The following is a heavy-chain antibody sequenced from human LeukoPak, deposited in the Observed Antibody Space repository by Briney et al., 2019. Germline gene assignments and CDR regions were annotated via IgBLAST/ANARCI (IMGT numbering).Heavy chain of an antibody. CDR2: ISGNGGST. V-gene: IGHV3-64*02. Sequence: PGGSLRLSCAASGFTFSSYPMHWVRQAPGKGPEYVSAISGNGGSTYYADSVKGRFTISRDNSKNTVYLQMGSLRPEDMAVYYCARAGYKNGGADYFDYWGQGTLVTVSS. CDR3: ARAGYKNGGADYFDY. CDR1: GFTFSSYP. J-gene: IGHJ4*02. D-gene: IGHD3-9*01.